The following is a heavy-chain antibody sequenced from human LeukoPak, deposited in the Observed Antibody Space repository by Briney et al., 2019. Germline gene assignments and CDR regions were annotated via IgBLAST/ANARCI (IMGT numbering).Heavy chain of an antibody. J-gene: IGHJ4*02. CDR2: IYSSGST. Sequence: PSETLSLTCTVSGASISTYYWTWIRQPPGKGLEWLGYIYSSGSTNYNPSLKSRVTISVDTSKNQFSLKLSSVTAADTAVYYCARELIAAAFDYWGQRTPVTVSS. CDR1: GASISTYY. CDR3: ARELIAAAFDY. V-gene: IGHV4-59*12. D-gene: IGHD2-21*01.